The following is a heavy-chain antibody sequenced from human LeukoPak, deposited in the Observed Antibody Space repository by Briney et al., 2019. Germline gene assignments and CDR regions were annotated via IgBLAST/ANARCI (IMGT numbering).Heavy chain of an antibody. D-gene: IGHD2-2*01. Sequence: GGSLRLSCAASGFTFSDHWMAWVRQAPGKGLEWVANINEDGATKNYVDSVKGRFTISRDSAKSSLHLQMNSLRGEDTVVYYCARERASCYFDYWGQGTLVTVSS. CDR2: INEDGATK. J-gene: IGHJ4*02. CDR1: GFTFSDHW. CDR3: ARERASCYFDY. V-gene: IGHV3-7*01.